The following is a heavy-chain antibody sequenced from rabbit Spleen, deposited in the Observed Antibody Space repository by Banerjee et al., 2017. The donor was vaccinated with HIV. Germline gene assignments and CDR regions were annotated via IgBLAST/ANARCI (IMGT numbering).Heavy chain of an antibody. CDR1: GFSFSSDA. J-gene: IGHJ4*01. Sequence: QSLEESGGDLVKPGASLTLTCTASGFSFSSDAMCWVRQAPGKGLELIACIDITYDKTGYASWVNGRFTISKTSSTTVTLQMTSLTAADTATYFCARRGSGWEFNLWGQGTLVTVS. V-gene: IGHV1S40*01. CDR2: IDITYDKT. D-gene: IGHD4-1*01. CDR3: ARRGSGWEFNL.